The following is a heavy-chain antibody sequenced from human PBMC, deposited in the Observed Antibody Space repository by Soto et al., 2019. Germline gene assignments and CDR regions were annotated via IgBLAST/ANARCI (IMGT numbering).Heavy chain of an antibody. J-gene: IGHJ3*02. CDR3: ARVPRSGYDSSGYYYTGAFDI. CDR2: IYYSGST. V-gene: IGHV4-31*03. Sequence: PSETLSLTCTVSGGSISSGGYYWSWIRQHPGKGLEWIGYIYYSGSTYYNTSLKSRVTISVDTSKKQISMKMSSVTTADTAVYFCARVPRSGYDSSGYYYTGAFDIWGQGTMVTVSS. CDR1: GGSISSGGYY. D-gene: IGHD3-22*01.